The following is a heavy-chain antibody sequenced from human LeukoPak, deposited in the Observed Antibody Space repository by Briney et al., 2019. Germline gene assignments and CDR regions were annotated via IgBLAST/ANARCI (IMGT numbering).Heavy chain of an antibody. Sequence: GGSLRLSCAASGFTFDDYAMHWVRQAPGKGLEWVSLISWDGGSTYYADSVKGRFTISRDNSKNSLYLQMNSLRAEDTALYYCAKASGGATGNYMDVWGKGTTVTVSS. J-gene: IGHJ6*03. CDR1: GFTFDDYA. CDR3: AKASGGATGNYMDV. V-gene: IGHV3-43D*03. CDR2: ISWDGGST. D-gene: IGHD1-14*01.